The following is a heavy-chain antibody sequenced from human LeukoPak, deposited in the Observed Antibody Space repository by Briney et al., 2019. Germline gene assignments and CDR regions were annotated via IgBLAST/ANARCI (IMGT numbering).Heavy chain of an antibody. D-gene: IGHD6-19*01. Sequence: GESLKISCRFSGFDFTRDWIGWVRLMPGKGLEWMGIIFPDDSDTRYSPSFQGQVTLSADKSISTAYLQWSSLKASDTAIYYCARSAGYHTSGWYRDYWGQGTLVTVSS. CDR3: ARSAGYHTSGWYRDY. CDR2: IFPDDSDT. V-gene: IGHV5-51*01. J-gene: IGHJ4*02. CDR1: GFDFTRDW.